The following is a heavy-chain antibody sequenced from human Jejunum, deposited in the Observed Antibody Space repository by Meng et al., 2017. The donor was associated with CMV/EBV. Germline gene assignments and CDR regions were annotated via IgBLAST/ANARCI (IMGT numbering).Heavy chain of an antibody. CDR1: GFTFGDHA. D-gene: IGHD3-3*01. V-gene: IGHV3-49*04. J-gene: IGHJ4*02. CDR2: IRNNAYGATT. Sequence: SGFTFGDHALNWVRQAPGKGLEWVSFIRNNAYGATTEYAASVKDRFTMSRDDFKRVAYLQMSSLKIEDTGVYFCTRGHDDFWSNDYWGQGTLVTVSS. CDR3: TRGHDDFWSNDY.